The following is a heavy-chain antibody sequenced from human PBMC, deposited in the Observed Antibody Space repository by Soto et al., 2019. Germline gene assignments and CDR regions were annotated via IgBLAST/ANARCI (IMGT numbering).Heavy chain of an antibody. CDR2: INAGNGNT. V-gene: IGHV1-3*01. CDR1: GYTFTSYA. CDR3: ARDRSFTLTGYYNGHYFDY. D-gene: IGHD3-9*01. J-gene: IGHJ4*02. Sequence: GASVKVSCKASGYTFTSYAMHWVRQAPGQRLEWMGWINAGNGNTKYSQKFQGRVTITRDTSASTAYMELSSLRSEDTAVYYCARDRSFTLTGYYNGHYFDYWGQGTLVTVSS.